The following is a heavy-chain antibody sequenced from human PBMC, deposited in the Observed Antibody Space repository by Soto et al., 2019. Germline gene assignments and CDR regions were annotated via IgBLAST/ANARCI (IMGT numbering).Heavy chain of an antibody. J-gene: IGHJ3*01. CDR1: GYIFSDYY. CDR3: VRGRAVAGINDEAFDL. V-gene: IGHV1-2*02. CDR2: INPNSGDT. Sequence: QVQLVQSGAEVKKPGASWKVSCKASGYIFSDYYMHWVRQAPGQGLECMGWINPNSGDTIYAQKFQGRVTVTGDPSISTAYMELSRLTSDDTAVYYCVRGRAVAGINDEAFDLWGQGTMVTVSS. D-gene: IGHD6-19*01.